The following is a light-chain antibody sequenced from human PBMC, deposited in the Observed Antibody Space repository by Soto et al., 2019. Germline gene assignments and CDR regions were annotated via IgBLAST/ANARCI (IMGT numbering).Light chain of an antibody. J-gene: IGKJ1*01. V-gene: IGKV1-39*01. CDR1: QSLNRW. CDR3: QQSYSTPRT. CDR2: AAS. Sequence: DIEMSQSPSSLSASVGDRVTITCRASQSLNRWLAWYQQKPGKAPKLLIYAASSLQSGVPSTFSGSGSGTDFTLTISSLQPEDFATYYCQQSYSTPRTFGQGTKVDIK.